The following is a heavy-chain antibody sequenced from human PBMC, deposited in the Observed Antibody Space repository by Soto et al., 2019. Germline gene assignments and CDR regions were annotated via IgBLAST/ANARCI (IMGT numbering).Heavy chain of an antibody. CDR3: ARLYDYSNYVNWFDP. CDR2: IYYSGSS. V-gene: IGHV4-59*01. J-gene: IGHJ5*02. D-gene: IGHD4-4*01. Sequence: SETLSLTCTVSGASISSYYWSWIRQPPGKGLESIGYIYYSGSSNYNPSLKSRVTISVDMSKNQFSLKLSSVTAADTAVYYCARLYDYSNYVNWFDPWGQGTLVTVSS. CDR1: GASISSYY.